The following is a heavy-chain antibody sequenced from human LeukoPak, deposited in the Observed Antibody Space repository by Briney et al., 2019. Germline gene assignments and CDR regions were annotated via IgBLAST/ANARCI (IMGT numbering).Heavy chain of an antibody. Sequence: GGSLGLSCAASGFTFRGYSMNWVRQAPGKGLEWVSSISSSSSYIYHADSVKGRFTISRDNAKNSLFLQMNSLRAEDTAVYYCARGVDYGGNSGFDYWGQGTLVTVSS. CDR2: ISSSSSYI. CDR1: GFTFRGYS. D-gene: IGHD4-23*01. V-gene: IGHV3-21*01. CDR3: ARGVDYGGNSGFDY. J-gene: IGHJ4*02.